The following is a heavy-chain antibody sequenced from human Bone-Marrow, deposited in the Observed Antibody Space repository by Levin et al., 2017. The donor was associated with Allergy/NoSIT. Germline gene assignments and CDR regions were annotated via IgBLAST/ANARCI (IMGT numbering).Heavy chain of an antibody. CDR2: ITWNSGRI. V-gene: IGHV3-9*01. D-gene: IGHD1-26*01. J-gene: IGHJ4*02. CDR1: GFIFDDYA. CDR3: AKDRSVGGSALDS. Sequence: SLKISCTASGFIFDDYAVHWVRQAPGKGLEWVSGITWNSGRIGYAESLKGRFTIFRDNAKNSLYLQMNSLRPEDTALYYCAKDRSVGGSALDSWGQGTLVTVSS.